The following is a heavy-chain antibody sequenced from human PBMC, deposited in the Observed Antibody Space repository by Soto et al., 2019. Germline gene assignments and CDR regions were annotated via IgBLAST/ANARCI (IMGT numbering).Heavy chain of an antibody. CDR3: ARDGGVVVPALTSFDP. Sequence: PGGSLRLSCAASGFTFSSYSMNWVRQAPGKGLEWVSSISSSSSYIYYADSVKGRFTISRDNAKNSLYLQMNSLRAEDTAVYYCARDGGVVVPALTSFDPCAQGTLVPV. V-gene: IGHV3-21*01. CDR1: GFTFSSYS. J-gene: IGHJ5*02. CDR2: ISSSSSYI. D-gene: IGHD2-15*01.